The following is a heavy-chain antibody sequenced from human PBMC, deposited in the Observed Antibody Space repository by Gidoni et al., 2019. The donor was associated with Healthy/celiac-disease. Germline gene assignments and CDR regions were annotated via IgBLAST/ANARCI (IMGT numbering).Heavy chain of an antibody. J-gene: IGHJ6*02. V-gene: IGHV1-69*06. CDR1: GGTFTSYA. CDR2: IIPIFGTA. CDR3: ARDGYSGGKRYYYYGMDV. Sequence: QVQLVQSGAEVKKPGSSVKVSCKASGGTFTSYAISWVRQAPGQGLEWMGGIIPIFGTANYAQKFQGRVTITADKSTSTAYMELSSLRSEDTAVYYCARDGYSGGKRYYYYGMDVWGQGTTVTVSS. D-gene: IGHD6-19*01.